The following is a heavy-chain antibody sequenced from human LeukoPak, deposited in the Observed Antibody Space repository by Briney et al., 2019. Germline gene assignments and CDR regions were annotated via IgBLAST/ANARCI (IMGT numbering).Heavy chain of an antibody. D-gene: IGHD3-22*01. CDR2: INHSGST. J-gene: IGHJ3*02. Sequence: PSETLSLTCAVYGGSFSGYYWGWIRQPPGKGLEWIGEINHSGSTNYNPSPKSRVTISVDTSKNQFSLKLSSVTAADTAVYYCARGLSRYYYDSSGYYPRPAFDIWGQGTMVTVSS. V-gene: IGHV4-34*01. CDR1: GGSFSGYY. CDR3: ARGLSRYYYDSSGYYPRPAFDI.